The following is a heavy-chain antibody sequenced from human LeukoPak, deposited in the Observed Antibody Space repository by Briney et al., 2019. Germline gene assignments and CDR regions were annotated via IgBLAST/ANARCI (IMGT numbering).Heavy chain of an antibody. CDR3: ANGFSGSYLQEH. J-gene: IGHJ1*01. Sequence: GGSLRLSCAASGFTFSSYAMSWVRQAPGKGLEWVSAISGSGGSTYYADSVKGRFTISRDNSKNTLYLQMNSLRAEDTAVYYYANGFSGSYLQEHWGQGTLVTVSS. CDR1: GFTFSSYA. V-gene: IGHV3-23*01. CDR2: ISGSGGST. D-gene: IGHD1-26*01.